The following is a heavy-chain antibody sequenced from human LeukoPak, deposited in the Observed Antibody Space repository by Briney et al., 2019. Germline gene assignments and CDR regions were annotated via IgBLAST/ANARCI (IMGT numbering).Heavy chain of an antibody. CDR1: GYTFTSYD. V-gene: IGHV1-8*01. J-gene: IGHJ4*02. D-gene: IGHD3-3*01. CDR2: MNPNSGNT. Sequence: GASVKVSCKASGYTFTSYDINWVRQATGQGLEWMGWMNPNSGNTGYAQKFQGRVTMTRNTSISTAYMELSSLRSEDTAVYYCARGVLRFLETRHYFGYWGQGTLVTVSS. CDR3: ARGVLRFLETRHYFGY.